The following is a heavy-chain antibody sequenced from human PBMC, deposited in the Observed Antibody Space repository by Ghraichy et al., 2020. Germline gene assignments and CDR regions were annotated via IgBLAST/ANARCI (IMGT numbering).Heavy chain of an antibody. Sequence: SETLSLTCTVSGGSISSYYWSWIRQPPGKGLEWIGYIYYSGSTNYNPSLKSRVTISVDTSKNQFSLKLSSVTAADTAVYYCARVVGGEEPAPFDYWGQGTLVTVSS. CDR1: GGSISSYY. D-gene: IGHD3-16*01. CDR3: ARVVGGEEPAPFDY. J-gene: IGHJ4*02. V-gene: IGHV4-59*01. CDR2: IYYSGST.